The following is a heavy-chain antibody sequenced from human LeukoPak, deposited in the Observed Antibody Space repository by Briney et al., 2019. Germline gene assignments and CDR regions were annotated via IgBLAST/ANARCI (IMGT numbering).Heavy chain of an antibody. CDR1: GGSISSGGYY. D-gene: IGHD5-18*01. J-gene: IGHJ4*02. CDR3: ARVENTAMVYYFDY. Sequence: SETLSLTCTVSGGSISSGGYYWSSIRQHPGTGLEWIGYIYYSGSTYYNPSLKSRVTISVATSKNQFTLKLSSVTAADTAGYYCARVENTAMVYYFDYWGQGTLVTVSS. V-gene: IGHV4-31*03. CDR2: IYYSGST.